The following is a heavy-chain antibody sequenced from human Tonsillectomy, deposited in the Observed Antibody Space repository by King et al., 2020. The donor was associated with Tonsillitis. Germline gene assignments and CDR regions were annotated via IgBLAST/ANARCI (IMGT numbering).Heavy chain of an antibody. CDR3: ARRGFWSGYSTFDY. CDR1: GGSISRFY. Sequence: VQLQESGPGLVKPSETLSLTCTVSGGSISRFYWSWIRQPPGKGLEWIGDIYYSWSTDYNPSLKSRVTISVDTSRNQFSLKLGSVTAADTAVYYCARRGFWSGYSTFDYWGQGTLVTVSS. CDR2: IYYSWST. V-gene: IGHV4-59*08. D-gene: IGHD3-3*01. J-gene: IGHJ4*02.